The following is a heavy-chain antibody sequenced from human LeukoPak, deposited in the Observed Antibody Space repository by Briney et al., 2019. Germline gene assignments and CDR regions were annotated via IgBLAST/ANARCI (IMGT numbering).Heavy chain of an antibody. CDR1: GGTFSSYA. J-gene: IGHJ3*02. D-gene: IGHD3-3*01. CDR2: IIPIFGTA. CDR3: ARGETIFGVVIIRGDAFDI. Sequence: SVKVSCKASGGTFSSYAISWVRQAPGQGLEWMGWIIPIFGTANYAQKFQGRVTITADESTSTAYMELSSLRSEDTAVYYCARGETIFGVVIIRGDAFDIWGQGTMVTVSS. V-gene: IGHV1-69*01.